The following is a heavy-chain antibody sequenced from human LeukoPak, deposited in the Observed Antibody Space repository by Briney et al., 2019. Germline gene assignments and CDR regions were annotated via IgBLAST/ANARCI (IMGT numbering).Heavy chain of an antibody. V-gene: IGHV3-11*06. Sequence: PGGSLRLSCAASGFTLSDSYMSWFRQAPGKGLEWVSYISHNNDDTNYAHSVKGRFTISRDNAQNSEYLQTNSLRAEDTAMYYCARGHTTIFYWGQGTLVTVSS. CDR1: GFTLSDSY. CDR2: ISHNNDDT. J-gene: IGHJ4*02. CDR3: ARGHTTIFY. D-gene: IGHD2/OR15-2a*01.